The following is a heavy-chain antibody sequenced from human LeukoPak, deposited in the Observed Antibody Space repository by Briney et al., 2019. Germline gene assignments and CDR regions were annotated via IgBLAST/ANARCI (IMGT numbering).Heavy chain of an antibody. J-gene: IGHJ5*02. V-gene: IGHV4-4*07. CDR1: VGSISSYY. Sequence: SETLSLTCTVSVGSISSYYWSWIRQPAGKGLEWIGRIYTSGSTNYNPSLKSRVTMSVDTSKNQFSLKLSSVTAADTAVYYCARDLWARGGMRFDPWGQGTLVTVSS. CDR3: ARDLWARGGMRFDP. D-gene: IGHD3-16*01. CDR2: IYTSGST.